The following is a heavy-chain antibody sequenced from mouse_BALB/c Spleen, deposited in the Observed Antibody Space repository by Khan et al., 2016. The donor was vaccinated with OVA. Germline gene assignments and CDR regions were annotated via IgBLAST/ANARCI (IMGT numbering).Heavy chain of an antibody. Sequence: VQLKQSGPELMKPGASVKISCKASGYTFTSYYIHWVMQSHGTSLEWIGYIDPFSGYTTYNQKFKGKASLTVDKSSSTAYIQLSNLTSEDSAVWNGTRRGQGAWFDYWGQGTPVTVSA. CDR1: GYTFTSYY. CDR3: TRRGQGAWFDY. V-gene: IGHV1S135*01. D-gene: IGHD1-1*02. J-gene: IGHJ3*01. CDR2: IDPFSGYT.